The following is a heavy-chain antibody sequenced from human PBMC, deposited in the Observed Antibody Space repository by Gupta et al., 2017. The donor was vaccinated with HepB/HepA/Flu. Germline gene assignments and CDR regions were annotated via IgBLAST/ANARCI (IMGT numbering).Heavy chain of an antibody. CDR2: ISHNGNNI. V-gene: IGHV3-48*03. CDR3: ARGSAAVGATPHPFEY. J-gene: IGHJ4*02. CDR1: GFSFSAYE. D-gene: IGHD1-26*01. Sequence: EVQLVESGGTLVQPGGSLRLSCEVSGFSFSAYEMNWVRQAPGKGLEWVSYISHNGNNIYYADSLKGRFTVSRDNAKNSLYLQMNSLRAEDTAVYYCARGSAAVGATPHPFEYWGQGTLVTVSS.